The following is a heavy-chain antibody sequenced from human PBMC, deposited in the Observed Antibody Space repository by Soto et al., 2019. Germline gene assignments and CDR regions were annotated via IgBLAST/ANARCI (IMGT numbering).Heavy chain of an antibody. D-gene: IGHD2-21*02. Sequence: SETLSLTCAVYGGSFSGYYWSWIRQPPGKGLEWIGEINHSGSTNYNPSLKSRVTISVDMSKNQFSLKLSSVTAADTAVYYCARRRLLYYYMDVWGKGTTVTVS. CDR1: GGSFSGYY. J-gene: IGHJ6*03. V-gene: IGHV4-34*01. CDR3: ARRRLLYYYMDV. CDR2: INHSGST.